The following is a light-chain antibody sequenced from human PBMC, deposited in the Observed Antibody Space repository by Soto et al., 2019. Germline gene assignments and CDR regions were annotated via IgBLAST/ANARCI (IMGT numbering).Light chain of an antibody. V-gene: IGLV2-8*01. CDR2: EVG. Sequence: QSVLTQPPSASGSPGQSVTISCTGTSSDVGGYNYVSWYQQHPGKAPKLMIFEVGQRPSGVPDRFSGSKSGNTASLTVSGLQAEDEADYYCSSYAGSNNLVFGGGTQLTVL. CDR1: SSDVGGYNY. J-gene: IGLJ2*01. CDR3: SSYAGSNNLV.